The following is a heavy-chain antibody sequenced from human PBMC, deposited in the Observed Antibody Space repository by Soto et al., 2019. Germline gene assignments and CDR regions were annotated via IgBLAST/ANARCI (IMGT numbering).Heavy chain of an antibody. J-gene: IGHJ5*02. CDR3: ASGGNWFGP. CDR1: GGSISNYY. V-gene: IGHV4-59*01. CDR2: MYYNGNI. Sequence: SETLSLTCNVSGGSISNYYWTWVRQSPEKGLEWIGYMYYNGNINYNPSLKSRVTISIDTSKNQFSLTLESVTAADPAVYYCASGGNWFGPWGQGVLVAVSS. D-gene: IGHD3-16*01.